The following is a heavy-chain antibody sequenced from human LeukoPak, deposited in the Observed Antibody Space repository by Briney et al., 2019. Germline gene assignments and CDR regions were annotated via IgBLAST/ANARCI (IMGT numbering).Heavy chain of an antibody. J-gene: IGHJ3*02. D-gene: IGHD5-18*01. CDR2: IYYSGNT. CDR1: GASTSSAGYY. V-gene: IGHV4-31*03. CDR3: AGSISYGSAFDI. Sequence: PSQTLPLTCSVAGASTSSAGYYWSWIRQHPGKGLEWIGYIYYSGNTYYNPSLKSRVTISVDTSKSQFSLKLSSVTAADTAVYYCAGSISYGSAFDIWGQGTMVTVSS.